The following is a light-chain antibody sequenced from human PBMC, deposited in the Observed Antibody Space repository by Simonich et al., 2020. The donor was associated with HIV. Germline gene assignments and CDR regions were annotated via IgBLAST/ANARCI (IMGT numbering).Light chain of an antibody. CDR1: QSLLHSDGRTY. V-gene: IGKV2-29*02. CDR3: MQGIHLPYT. Sequence: DILMTQTPLSLSATPGQPASISCKSSQSLLHSDGRTYLYWYLQKPGQSPQLLIYERSSRFAGVPDRFSGSGSGTDFTLQISRVEAEDVGVYYCMQGIHLPYTFGQGTKLEIK. CDR2: ERS. J-gene: IGKJ2*01.